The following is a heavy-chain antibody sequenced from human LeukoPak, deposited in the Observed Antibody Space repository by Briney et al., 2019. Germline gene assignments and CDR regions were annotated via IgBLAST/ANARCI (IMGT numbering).Heavy chain of an antibody. J-gene: IGHJ4*02. Sequence: GGSLRLSCAASGFTFSSYSMNWVRQAPGKGLEWVSSISSSSSYIYYADSVKGRFTISRDNAKNSLYLQMNSLRAEDTAVYYCARDGDLYSYGFYYFDYWGQGTLVTVSS. V-gene: IGHV3-21*01. D-gene: IGHD5-18*01. CDR1: GFTFSSYS. CDR3: ARDGDLYSYGFYYFDY. CDR2: ISSSSSYI.